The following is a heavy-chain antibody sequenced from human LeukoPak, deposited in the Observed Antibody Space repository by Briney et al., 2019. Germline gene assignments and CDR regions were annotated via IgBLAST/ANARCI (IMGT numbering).Heavy chain of an antibody. Sequence: GGSLRLSCAAFGFTFINAWMAWVRQAPGKGLEWVSAVSGSGSTTYYARSVKGRFTVSRDNSKNTLYLQMNSLRVDDTAVYYCAKSLDYGGNRARLDFWGQGTLVTVSS. J-gene: IGHJ4*02. CDR1: GFTFINAW. CDR2: VSGSGSTT. CDR3: AKSLDYGGNRARLDF. V-gene: IGHV3-23*01. D-gene: IGHD4-23*01.